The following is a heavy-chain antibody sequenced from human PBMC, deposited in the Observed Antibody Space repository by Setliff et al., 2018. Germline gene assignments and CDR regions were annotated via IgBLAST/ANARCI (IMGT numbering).Heavy chain of an antibody. CDR1: GGSISSHY. CDR2: IYHNGNS. V-gene: IGHV4-59*11. CDR3: ARDRRIVGARHAFDI. J-gene: IGHJ3*02. D-gene: IGHD1-26*01. Sequence: SETLSLTCTVSGGSISSHYWSWIRQPPGKGLEWIGSIYHNGNSYYNPSLKSRVTISVDTSKNQFSLKLSSVTAADTAVYYCARDRRIVGARHAFDIWGQGTMVTVSS.